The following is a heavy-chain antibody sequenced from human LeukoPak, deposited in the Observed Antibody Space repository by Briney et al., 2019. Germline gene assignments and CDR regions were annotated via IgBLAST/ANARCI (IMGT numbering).Heavy chain of an antibody. CDR1: GFXFSRFP. CDR2: ISDSAGTS. J-gene: IGHJ6*02. D-gene: IGHD2-15*01. V-gene: IGHV3-23*01. Sequence: GGSLRLSCAASGFXFSRFPISWVRQAPGKGLESGSPISDSAGTSTYADSVKGRFSISRDNSKYTLYLQMNSLRAEDTAVYYCAKDRVVDRYNGLDVWGRGTTVTVSS. CDR3: AKDRVVDRYNGLDV.